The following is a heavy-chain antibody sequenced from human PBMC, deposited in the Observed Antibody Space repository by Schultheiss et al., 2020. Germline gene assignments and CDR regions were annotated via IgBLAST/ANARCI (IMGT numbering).Heavy chain of an antibody. J-gene: IGHJ4*02. V-gene: IGHV4-59*12. CDR3: ARLHCSGGSCYGTYYFDY. CDR1: GGSISSYY. CDR2: IYYSGST. D-gene: IGHD2-15*01. Sequence: SETLSLTCAVYGGSISSYYWSWIRQPPGKGLEWIGYIYYSGSTYYNPSLKSRVTISVDTSKNQFSLKLSSVTAADTAVYYCARLHCSGGSCYGTYYFDYWGKGTLVTVSS.